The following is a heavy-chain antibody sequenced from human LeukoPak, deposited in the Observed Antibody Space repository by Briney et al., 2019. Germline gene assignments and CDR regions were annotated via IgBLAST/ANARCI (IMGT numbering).Heavy chain of an antibody. V-gene: IGHV5-51*01. D-gene: IGHD6-19*01. J-gene: IGHJ4*02. Sequence: GESLKISCKASGYRFTDYWIGWVRQMPGKGLEWMAIIFPGDSDTRYSPSFQGQVTISADKSISTAYLQWSSLKASDTAMYYCARRGMIGMAVGKDDFDYWGQGTLVTVSS. CDR3: ARRGMIGMAVGKDDFDY. CDR2: IFPGDSDT. CDR1: GYRFTDYW.